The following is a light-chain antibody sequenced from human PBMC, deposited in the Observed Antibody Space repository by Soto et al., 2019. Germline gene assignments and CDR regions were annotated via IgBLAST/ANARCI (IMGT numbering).Light chain of an antibody. CDR3: LKVNTFPLA. V-gene: IGKV3-11*01. CDR2: DAS. J-gene: IGKJ4*01. Sequence: EIVLTQSPATLSLSPGERATLSCRASQSVTNSLAWYQQKPGQAPRLLVYDASNRATGIPTRFSGSGSGTDFTLTISNLEPEDVATYYCLKVNTFPLAFGGGTKVEI. CDR1: QSVTNS.